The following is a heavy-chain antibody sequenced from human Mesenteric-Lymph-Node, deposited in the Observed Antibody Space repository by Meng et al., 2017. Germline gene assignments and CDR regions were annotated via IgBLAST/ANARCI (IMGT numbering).Heavy chain of an antibody. CDR1: GYTFTGYY. J-gene: IGHJ5*02. Sequence: QVRVVQSGAGVKKPGASVKVSCKASGYTFTGYYMHWVRQAPGQGLEWMGWINPNSGGTNYAQKFQGRVTMTRDTSISTAYMELSRLRSDDTAVYYCARGSNYGDYWFDPWGQGTLVTVSS. V-gene: IGHV1-2*02. CDR3: ARGSNYGDYWFDP. CDR2: INPNSGGT. D-gene: IGHD4-17*01.